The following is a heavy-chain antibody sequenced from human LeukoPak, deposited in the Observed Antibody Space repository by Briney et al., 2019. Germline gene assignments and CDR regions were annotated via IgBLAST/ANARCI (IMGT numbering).Heavy chain of an antibody. V-gene: IGHV3-23*01. CDR1: GFTFSSYS. Sequence: GGSLRLSCAASGFTFSSYSMNWVRQAPGKGLEWVSAISVSGNTYHADSVKGRFTISRDSSKNTLYLQMNRLRAEDAAVYYCAKAPVTTCSGAYCYPFDYWGQGTLVTVSS. CDR2: ISVSGNT. CDR3: AKAPVTTCSGAYCYPFDY. D-gene: IGHD2-21*01. J-gene: IGHJ4*02.